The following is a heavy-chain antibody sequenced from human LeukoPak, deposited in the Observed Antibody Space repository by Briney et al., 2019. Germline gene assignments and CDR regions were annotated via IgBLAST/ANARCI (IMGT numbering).Heavy chain of an antibody. V-gene: IGHV4-4*07. CDR2: IYTSGHT. J-gene: IGHJ4*02. Sequence: SETLSLTCSVSGASLSSSYWNCIRQPAGKGLEWIGRIYTSGHTNYSPSLRSRVTMSVDTSKNQFSLRLDSVTAADTAFYYCARDCSGGTCYDGTVDYWGQGALVTVSS. CDR3: ARDCSGGTCYDGTVDY. D-gene: IGHD2-15*01. CDR1: GASLSSSY.